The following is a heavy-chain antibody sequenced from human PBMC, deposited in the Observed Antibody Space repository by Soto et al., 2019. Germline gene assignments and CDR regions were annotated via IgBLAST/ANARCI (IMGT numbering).Heavy chain of an antibody. CDR3: ARETYYYDSSGYYQGYYFDY. Sequence: QVQLVQSGAEVKKPGSSVKVSCKASGGTFSSYAISWVRQAPGQGLEWMGGIIPIFGTANYAQKFQGRVTITADESTGTAYMELSSLRSEDTAVYYCARETYYYDSSGYYQGYYFDYWGQGTLVTVSS. CDR1: GGTFSSYA. J-gene: IGHJ4*02. CDR2: IIPIFGTA. D-gene: IGHD3-22*01. V-gene: IGHV1-69*01.